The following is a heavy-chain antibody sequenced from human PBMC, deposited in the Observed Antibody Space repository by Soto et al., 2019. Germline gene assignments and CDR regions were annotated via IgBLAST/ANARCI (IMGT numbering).Heavy chain of an antibody. Sequence: SETILHRYAGTGGFVCSSQWWTWVRQAPGKGLEWLGEIYHVGITKYNPSLKSRVTISVDKSNNHFSLNLRSVTAADTAVYYCASSEFHWGQGTRVT. CDR2: IYHVGIT. CDR3: ASSEFH. D-gene: IGHD3-10*01. J-gene: IGHJ4*02. V-gene: IGHV4-4*02. CDR1: GGFVCSSQW.